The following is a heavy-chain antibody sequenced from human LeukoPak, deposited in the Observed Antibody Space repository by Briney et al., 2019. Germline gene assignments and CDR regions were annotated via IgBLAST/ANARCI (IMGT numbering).Heavy chain of an antibody. CDR3: ATAIPDYDFWSGCV. Sequence: GASVKVSCKXSGYTLTELSMHWVRQAPGKGLEWMGCFDPEDGETIYAQKFQGRVTMTEDTSTDTAYMELSSLRSEDTAVYYCATAIPDYDFWSGCVWGQGTLVTVSS. CDR1: GYTLTELS. D-gene: IGHD3-3*01. V-gene: IGHV1-24*01. J-gene: IGHJ4*02. CDR2: FDPEDGET.